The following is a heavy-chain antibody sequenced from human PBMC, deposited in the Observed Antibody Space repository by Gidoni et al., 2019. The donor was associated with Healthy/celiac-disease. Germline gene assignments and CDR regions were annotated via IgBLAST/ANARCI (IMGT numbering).Heavy chain of an antibody. CDR1: GCTFSNYA. CDR3: AKDRVAVPGDFDS. V-gene: IGHV3-23*01. Sequence: EVQLLESGGGLVPPGGSLRLSCAASGCTFSNYAMSWVRQAPGKGLAWVSAISPSGGSTYYADSMKGRFTISRDNSKNTLYLQMNSLRAEDTAVYYCAKDRVAVPGDFDSWGQGTLVTVSS. J-gene: IGHJ4*02. CDR2: ISPSGGST. D-gene: IGHD1-1*01.